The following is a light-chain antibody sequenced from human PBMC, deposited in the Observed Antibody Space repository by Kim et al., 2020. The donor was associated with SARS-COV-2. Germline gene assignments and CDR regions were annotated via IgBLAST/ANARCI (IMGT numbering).Light chain of an antibody. J-gene: IGLJ1*01. Sequence: VTISCTGSSSNMGAGYDVNWYQQLPGTAPKLLIYGNSNRPSGVPDRFSGSKSGTSASLAITGLQAEDEADYYCQSYDSSLSGSWVFGTGTKVTVL. CDR1: SSNMGAGYD. CDR3: QSYDSSLSGSWV. V-gene: IGLV1-40*01. CDR2: GNS.